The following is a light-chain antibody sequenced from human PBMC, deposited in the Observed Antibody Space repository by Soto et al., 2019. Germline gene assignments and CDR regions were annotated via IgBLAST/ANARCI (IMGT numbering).Light chain of an antibody. CDR1: RIIDTY. CDR2: LAS. J-gene: IGKJ5*01. Sequence: DIQMTQSPSSLSASVGDRVTITCRASRIIDTYVDWYQQKPGKAPDILIYLASTLQVGVPSRFSGSGSGTDFTLTISGLQPEDFATYYCKHSYNTPITFGQGTRLDIK. V-gene: IGKV1-39*01. CDR3: KHSYNTPIT.